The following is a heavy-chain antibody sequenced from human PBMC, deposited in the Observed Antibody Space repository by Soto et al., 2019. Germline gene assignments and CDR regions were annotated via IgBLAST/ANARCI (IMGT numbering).Heavy chain of an antibody. Sequence: ALVKVSCKASGYTFTVYYMHWVRQAPGQGLEWMGWINPNRGVTNYAQKFQGRVTITADTSISTAYMELSSLRSEDTAVYYCASTPVLYGDSTLDYYYMDVWGKGTTVTVSS. CDR3: ASTPVLYGDSTLDYYYMDV. CDR1: GYTFTVYY. D-gene: IGHD4-17*01. CDR2: INPNRGVT. J-gene: IGHJ6*03. V-gene: IGHV1-2*02.